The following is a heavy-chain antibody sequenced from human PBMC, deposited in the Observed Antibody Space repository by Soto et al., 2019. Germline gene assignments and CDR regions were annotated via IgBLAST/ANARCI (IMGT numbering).Heavy chain of an antibody. D-gene: IGHD3-10*01. Sequence: QVQLVQSGAEVKKPGSSVKVSCKASGGTFSSYAISWVRQAPGQGLEWMGGIIPIFGTAYYAQKFQGRVPNTADESTSTAYMELSSLRSEATAVYYCASYARKYYGSGSYYNDYYDYYGIDVWGQGATVTVSS. CDR3: ASYARKYYGSGSYYNDYYDYYGIDV. CDR2: IIPIFGTA. J-gene: IGHJ6*02. V-gene: IGHV1-69*01. CDR1: GGTFSSYA.